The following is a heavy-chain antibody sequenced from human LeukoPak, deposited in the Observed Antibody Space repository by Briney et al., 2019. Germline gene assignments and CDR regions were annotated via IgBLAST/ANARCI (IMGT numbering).Heavy chain of an antibody. V-gene: IGHV3-21*01. CDR3: ARERIAVAGFDAFDI. CDR2: ISSSSSYI. J-gene: IGHJ3*02. Sequence: PGGSLRLSCAASGSTFSSYSMNWVRQAPGKGLEWVSSISSSSSYIYYADSVKGRFTISRDNAKNSLYLQMNSLRAEDTAVYYCARERIAVAGFDAFDIWGQGTMVTVSS. D-gene: IGHD6-19*01. CDR1: GSTFSSYS.